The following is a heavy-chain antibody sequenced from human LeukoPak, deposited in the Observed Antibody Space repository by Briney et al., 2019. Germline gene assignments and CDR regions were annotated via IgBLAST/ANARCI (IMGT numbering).Heavy chain of an antibody. V-gene: IGHV3-20*04. CDR3: VSDPGGYSYGYWYFVL. Sequence: GGSLRLSCADSGVTFHLHAMLRLRQAPGKGLEWVSGINWNGGSTDYADSVKGRFTISRDNAKNSLYLQMNSLRAEDTALYYFVSDPGGYSYGYWYFVLWGRGTLVTVSS. D-gene: IGHD5-18*01. CDR2: INWNGGST. CDR1: GVTFHLHA. J-gene: IGHJ2*01.